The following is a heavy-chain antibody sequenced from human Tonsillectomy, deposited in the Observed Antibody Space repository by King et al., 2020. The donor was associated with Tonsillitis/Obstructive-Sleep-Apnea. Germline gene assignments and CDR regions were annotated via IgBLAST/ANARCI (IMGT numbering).Heavy chain of an antibody. Sequence: QLVQSGAEVKKPGASVKVSCKGSGDTFTSYGITWVRQAPGQGLEWMGWISADNGDRNYAQKLQGRVTMTTDTSTSTAYMELTTLRSDDTALYFCASTHGSGYVPGWFDPWGQGTLVTVSS. V-gene: IGHV1-18*01. D-gene: IGHD3-10*01. CDR2: ISADNGDR. CDR1: GDTFTSYG. CDR3: ASTHGSGYVPGWFDP. J-gene: IGHJ5*02.